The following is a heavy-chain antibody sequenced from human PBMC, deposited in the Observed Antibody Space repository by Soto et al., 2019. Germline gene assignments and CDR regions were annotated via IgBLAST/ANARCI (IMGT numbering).Heavy chain of an antibody. D-gene: IGHD3-10*01. J-gene: IGHJ3*01. V-gene: IGHV1-2*04. CDR2: INPNAGDS. CDR1: GYTFTAFY. CDR3: ARSAFGVTQVIGRAFDV. Sequence: QVQLVQSGAEVKKPGTSVKVSCKTSGYTFTAFYIHWVRQAPGQGLEWLGWINPNAGDSKSPQRFQGSVTLTRETSTKTAQLELPGRTSAAADVYFCARSAFGVTQVIGRAFDVWGTGTIVDVS.